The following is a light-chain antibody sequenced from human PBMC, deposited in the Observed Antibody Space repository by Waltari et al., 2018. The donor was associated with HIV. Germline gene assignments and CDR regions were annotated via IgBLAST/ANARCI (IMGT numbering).Light chain of an antibody. J-gene: IGKJ4*01. CDR3: QQRTKWPT. CDR2: DAS. Sequence: EIVLTQSRATLSLSPGERATLSCRASQSVFTYLAWYQQKPGQAPRLLIYDASNRATGIPARFSASGSGTDFTLTISSLEPEDFAVYFCQQRTKWPTFGGGTKVEIK. CDR1: QSVFTY. V-gene: IGKV3-11*01.